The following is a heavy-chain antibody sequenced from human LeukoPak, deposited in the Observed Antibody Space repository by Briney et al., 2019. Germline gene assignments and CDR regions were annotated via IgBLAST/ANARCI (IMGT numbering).Heavy chain of an antibody. D-gene: IGHD5-12*01. CDR3: ASWRGYRGYDYGFDY. J-gene: IGHJ4*02. V-gene: IGHV4-39*07. CDR2: IFYSGALFSRGDT. CDR1: GDAVINNHYF. Sequence: SETLSLTCNVSGDAVINNHYFWGWIRQSPGKGLEWIANIFYSGALFSRGDTYYNPSLKSRVTISVDTSKNQFSLKVRSVTAADTAVYYCASWRGYRGYDYGFDYWGQGTLVTVSS.